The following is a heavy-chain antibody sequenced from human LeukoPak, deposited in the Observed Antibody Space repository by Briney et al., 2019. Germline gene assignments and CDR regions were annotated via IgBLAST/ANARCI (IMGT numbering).Heavy chain of an antibody. J-gene: IGHJ4*02. CDR2: IYYRGSS. V-gene: IGHV4-59*01. CDR3: ARLSGYSSGHYYSDY. Sequence: SETLSLTCTVSGVSISSDHWSWIRQPPGKGLEWIGYIYYRGSSSYKPSLMSRVTISVDTSKNQFSLKLSSVTAADTAVYYCARLSGYSSGHYYSDYWGQGTLVTVSS. CDR1: GVSISSDH. D-gene: IGHD3-22*01.